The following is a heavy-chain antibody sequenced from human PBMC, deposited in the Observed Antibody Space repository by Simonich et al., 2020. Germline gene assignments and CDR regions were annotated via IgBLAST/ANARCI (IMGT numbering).Heavy chain of an antibody. CDR2: STPNRGTK. D-gene: IGHD2-15*01. V-gene: IGHV1-2*06. J-gene: IGHJ2*01. CDR1: GYTFTGYY. CDR3: ARDGGNCSGGSCYWYFDL. Sequence: QVQLVQSGAEVKKPGASVKVSCKASGYTFTGYYMHWVRQAPGQGLEWIGRSTPNRGTKNYAQNYQGRVTITRATSISTAYMELSRLRSDDTAVYYGARDGGNCSGGSCYWYFDLWGRGTLVTVSS.